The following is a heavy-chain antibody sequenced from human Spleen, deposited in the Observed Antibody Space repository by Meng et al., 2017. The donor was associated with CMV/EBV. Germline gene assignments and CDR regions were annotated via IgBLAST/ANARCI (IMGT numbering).Heavy chain of an antibody. CDR1: GYTFTNYD. Sequence: ASVKVSCKASGYTFTNYDINWVRQAPGQGLEWMAWINPDNVNIGYAQKFQGRVTITRSTSIRTAYMELTCLRSEDTAMYYCARGGHNNDFWSDYFVMDVWGQGTTVTVSS. V-gene: IGHV1-8*03. D-gene: IGHD3-3*01. CDR2: INPDNVNI. J-gene: IGHJ6*02. CDR3: ARGGHNNDFWSDYFVMDV.